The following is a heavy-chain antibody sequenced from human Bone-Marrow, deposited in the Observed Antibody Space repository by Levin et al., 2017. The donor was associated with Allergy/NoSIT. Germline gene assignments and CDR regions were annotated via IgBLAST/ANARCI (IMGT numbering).Heavy chain of an antibody. J-gene: IGHJ4*02. Sequence: PSETLSLTCTVSGGSISSSSYYWGWIRQPPGKGLEWIGSIYYSGSTYYNPSLKSRVTISVDTSKNQFSLKLSSVTAADTAVYYCARIVYSSSWYPDYWGQGTLVTVSS. V-gene: IGHV4-39*07. CDR2: IYYSGST. CDR1: GGSISSSSYY. CDR3: ARIVYSSSWYPDY. D-gene: IGHD6-13*01.